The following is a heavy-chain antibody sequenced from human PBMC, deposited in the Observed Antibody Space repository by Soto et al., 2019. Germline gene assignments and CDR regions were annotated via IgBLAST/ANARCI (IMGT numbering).Heavy chain of an antibody. V-gene: IGHV6-1*01. CDR1: GDSVSSNSAA. Sequence: SQTLSLTCAISGDSVSSNSAAWNWIRQSPSRGLEWLGRTYYRSKWYNDYAVSVKSRITINPDTSKNQFSLQLNSVTPEDTAVYYCARVGYYGSGSYPYYFDYWGQGTLVTVSS. CDR2: TYYRSKWYN. CDR3: ARVGYYGSGSYPYYFDY. J-gene: IGHJ4*02. D-gene: IGHD3-10*01.